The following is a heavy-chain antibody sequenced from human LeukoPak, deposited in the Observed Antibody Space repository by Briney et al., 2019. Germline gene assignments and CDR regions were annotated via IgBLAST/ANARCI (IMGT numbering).Heavy chain of an antibody. CDR2: ISYDGSNK. Sequence: GGSLRLSCAASGFTFSSYGMHWVRQAPGKGLEWVAVISYDGSNKYYADSVKGRFTISRDNSKNTLYLQMNSLRAEDTAVYYCAKDRASSRSPYYYYGMDVWGQGTTVTVSS. CDR3: AKDRASSRSPYYYYGMDV. D-gene: IGHD6-6*01. CDR1: GFTFSSYG. V-gene: IGHV3-30*18. J-gene: IGHJ6*02.